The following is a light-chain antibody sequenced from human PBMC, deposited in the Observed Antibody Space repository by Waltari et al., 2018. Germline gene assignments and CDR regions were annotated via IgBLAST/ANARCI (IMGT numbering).Light chain of an antibody. CDR3: AAWDDSLSGPV. Sequence: YQQSTGRSPKLLICRSNERRSGVPDRFCGAKCGTSASLAISGLRSEDEADYDCAAWDDSLSGPVFGGGTKLTVL. CDR2: RSN. J-gene: IGLJ2*01. V-gene: IGLV1-47*01.